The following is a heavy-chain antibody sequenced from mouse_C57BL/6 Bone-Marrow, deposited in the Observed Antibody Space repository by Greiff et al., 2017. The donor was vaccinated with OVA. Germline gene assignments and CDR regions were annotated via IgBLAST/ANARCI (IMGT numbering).Heavy chain of an antibody. D-gene: IGHD4-1*01. J-gene: IGHJ4*01. Sequence: QVHVKQSGPGLVQPSQSLSITCTVSGFSLTSYGVHWVRQSPGKGLEWLGVIWSGGSTDYNAAFISRLSISKDNSKSQVFFKMNSLQAYDTAIYYCARNCWGAMDYWGQGTSVTVSS. CDR3: ARNCWGAMDY. V-gene: IGHV2-2*01. CDR1: GFSLTSYG. CDR2: IWSGGST.